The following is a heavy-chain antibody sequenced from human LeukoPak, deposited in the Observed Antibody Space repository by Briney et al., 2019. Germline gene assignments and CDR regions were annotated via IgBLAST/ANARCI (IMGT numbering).Heavy chain of an antibody. CDR1: GFTFSSYA. J-gene: IGHJ4*02. D-gene: IGHD3-10*01. V-gene: IGHV3-23*01. CDR2: ISGSGGST. CDR3: AKDHYYGSGTFDY. Sequence: GGSLRLSCAASGFTFSSYAMSWVRQAPGKGLEWVSAISGSGGSTYYADSVKGRFTISRDNSKNTLYLQMNSPRAEDTAVYYCAKDHYYGSGTFDYWGQGTLVTVSS.